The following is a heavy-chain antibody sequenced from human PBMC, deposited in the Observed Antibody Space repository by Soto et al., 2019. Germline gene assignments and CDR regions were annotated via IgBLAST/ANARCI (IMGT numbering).Heavy chain of an antibody. CDR3: AASVMATGDNYYYYGMDV. J-gene: IGHJ6*02. Sequence: ASVKVSFKASGFTFTSSAVQWVRQARGQRLEWIGWIVVGSGNTNYAQKFQERVTITRDMSTSTAYMELSSLRSEDTAVYYCAASVMATGDNYYYYGMDVWGQGTTVTVSS. CDR1: GFTFTSSA. D-gene: IGHD5-12*01. CDR2: IVVGSGNT. V-gene: IGHV1-58*01.